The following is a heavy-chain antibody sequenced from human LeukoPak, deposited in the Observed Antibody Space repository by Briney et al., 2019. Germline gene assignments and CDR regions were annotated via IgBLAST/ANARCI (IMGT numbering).Heavy chain of an antibody. CDR2: ISSSSSYI. V-gene: IGHV3-21*01. D-gene: IGHD3-3*01. J-gene: IGHJ5*02. Sequence: GGSLRLSCAAFGFTFSSYSMNWVRQAPGKGLEWVSSISSSSSYIYYADSVKGRFTISRDNAKNSLYLQMNSLRAEDTAVYYCAIDFWSGSNWFDPWGQGTLVTVSS. CDR3: AIDFWSGSNWFDP. CDR1: GFTFSSYS.